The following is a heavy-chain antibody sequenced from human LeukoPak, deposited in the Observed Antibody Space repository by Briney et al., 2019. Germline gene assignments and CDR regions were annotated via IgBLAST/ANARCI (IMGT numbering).Heavy chain of an antibody. CDR1: GGSISSGDYY. CDR2: IYYSGST. CDR3: ARLITMVRGVIIGAFDI. Sequence: SETLSLTCTVSGGSISSGDYYWSWIRQPPGKGLEWIGYIYYSGSTYYNPSLKSRVTISVDTSKNQFSLKLSSVTAADTAVYYCARLITMVRGVIIGAFDIWGQGTMVTVSS. V-gene: IGHV4-30-4*01. J-gene: IGHJ3*02. D-gene: IGHD3-10*01.